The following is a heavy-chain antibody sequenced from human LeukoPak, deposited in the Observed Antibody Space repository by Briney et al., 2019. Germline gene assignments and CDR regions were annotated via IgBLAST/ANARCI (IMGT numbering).Heavy chain of an antibody. D-gene: IGHD2-2*01. V-gene: IGHV4-61*01. CDR2: IYYSGST. Sequence: SETLSLTCTVSGGSVSSGSYYWSWIRQPPGKGLEWIVYIYYSGSTNYNPSLKSRVTISVDTSKNQSSLKLSSVTAADTAVYYCARAHLTSPDGWFDPWGQGTLVTVSS. CDR3: ARAHLTSPDGWFDP. CDR1: GGSVSSGSYY. J-gene: IGHJ5*02.